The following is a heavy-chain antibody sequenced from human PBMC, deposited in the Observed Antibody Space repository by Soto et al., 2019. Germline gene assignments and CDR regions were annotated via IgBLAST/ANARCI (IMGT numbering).Heavy chain of an antibody. CDR1: GGTFSSYA. J-gene: IGHJ6*02. Sequence: GASVKVSCKASGGTFSSYAISWVRQAPGQGLEWMGGIIPIFGTANYAQKFQGRVTITADESTSTAYMELSSLRSEDTAVYYCARTREPRGSNALWFGELLGNYYYYYGMDVWGQGTTVTVSS. V-gene: IGHV1-69*13. D-gene: IGHD3-10*01. CDR2: IIPIFGTA. CDR3: ARTREPRGSNALWFGELLGNYYYYYGMDV.